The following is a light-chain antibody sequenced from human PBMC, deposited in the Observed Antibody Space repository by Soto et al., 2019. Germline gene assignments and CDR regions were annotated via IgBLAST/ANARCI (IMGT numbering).Light chain of an antibody. J-gene: IGKJ1*01. CDR1: QTILYSSNNNNY. Sequence: DIVMTQSPDSLAVSLGERATINCESSQTILYSSNNNNYLAWYQQKPGQPPKLLIYWASTRESGVPDRFSGSGSGTDFTLTISRLQAEDVAVYYCHQYLSAPWTFGQGTKVEIK. CDR2: WAS. V-gene: IGKV4-1*01. CDR3: HQYLSAPWT.